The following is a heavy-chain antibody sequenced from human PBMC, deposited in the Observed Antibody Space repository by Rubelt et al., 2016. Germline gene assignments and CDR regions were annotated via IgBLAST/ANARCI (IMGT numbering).Heavy chain of an antibody. CDR3: ARPREWESTSWFDP. Sequence: QVQLVESGGGVVQPGRSLRLSCAASGFTFSSYAMHWVRQAPGKGLEWVAVISYDGSNKYYADSVKGRFTISRDNSKHTLYLQMNSLRAEDTAVYYCARPREWESTSWFDPWGQGTLVTVSS. D-gene: IGHD1-26*01. J-gene: IGHJ5*02. CDR2: ISYDGSNK. V-gene: IGHV3-30*04. CDR1: GFTFSSYA.